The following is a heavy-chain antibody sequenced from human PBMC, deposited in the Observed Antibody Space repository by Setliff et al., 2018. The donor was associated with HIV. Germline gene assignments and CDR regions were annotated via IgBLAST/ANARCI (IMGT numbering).Heavy chain of an antibody. CDR2: IIPIFGTP. Sequence: ASVKVSCKASGGIFSRFAFSWVRQAPGQGLEWMGGIIPIFGTPNYAQKFQGRVTITTDESTNTVYMELYSLTAEDTAIYYCASSAGAVPTTAPYGDYYYYFYMDVWGKGTTVTVSS. CDR3: ASSAGAVPTTAPYGDYYYYFYMDV. V-gene: IGHV1-69*05. CDR1: GGIFSRFA. D-gene: IGHD1-1*01. J-gene: IGHJ6*03.